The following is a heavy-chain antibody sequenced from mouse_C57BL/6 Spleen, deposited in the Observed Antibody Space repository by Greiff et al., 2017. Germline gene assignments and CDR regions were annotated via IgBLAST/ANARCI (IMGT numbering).Heavy chain of an antibody. D-gene: IGHD2-5*01. V-gene: IGHV2-2*01. CDR3: APYSNFFAY. CDR1: GFSLTSYG. Sequence: QVQLKESGPGLVQPSQSLSITCTVSGFSLTSYGVHWVRQSPGKGLEWLGVIWSGGSTDYNAAFISRLSISKDNSKSQVFFKMNSLQADDTAIYYCAPYSNFFAYWGQGTLVTVSA. CDR2: IWSGGST. J-gene: IGHJ3*01.